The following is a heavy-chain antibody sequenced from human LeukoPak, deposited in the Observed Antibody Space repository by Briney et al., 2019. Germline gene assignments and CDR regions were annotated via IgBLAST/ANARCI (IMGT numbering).Heavy chain of an antibody. CDR2: IYSGGST. V-gene: IGHV3-53*01. CDR3: ARGSTVTDPFDP. CDR1: GFTVSNNY. J-gene: IGHJ5*02. D-gene: IGHD4-17*01. Sequence: PGGSLRLSCAASGFTVSNNYMSWVRQAPGKGLEWVSVIYSGGSTYCADSVKGRFTISRDNSKNMLFLQLNSLRAEDTAVYYCARGSTVTDPFDPWGQGTLVTVSS.